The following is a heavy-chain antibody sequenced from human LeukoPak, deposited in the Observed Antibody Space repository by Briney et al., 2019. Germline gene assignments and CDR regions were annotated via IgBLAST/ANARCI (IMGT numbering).Heavy chain of an antibody. V-gene: IGHV3-48*03. CDR1: GFTFSSYE. J-gene: IGHJ4*02. D-gene: IGHD3-10*01. CDR2: ISSSGSTI. CDR3: ARDTLLITMFDY. Sequence: VGSLRLSCAASGFTFSSYEMNWVRQAPGKGLEWVSYISSSGSTIYYADSVKGRFTISRDNAKNSLYLQMNSLRAEDTAVYYCARDTLLITMFDYWGQGTLVTVSS.